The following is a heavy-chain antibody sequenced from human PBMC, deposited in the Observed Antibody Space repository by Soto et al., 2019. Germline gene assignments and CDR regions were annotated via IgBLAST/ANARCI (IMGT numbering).Heavy chain of an antibody. CDR2: IYYSGST. Sequence: TLSLTCTVSGGSISSGGYYWSWIRQHPGKGLEWIGYIYYSGSTYYNPSLKSRVTISVDTSKNQFSLKLSSVTAADTAVYYCARGGEVVTEYYYGMDVWGQGTTVTVSS. J-gene: IGHJ6*02. CDR3: ARGGEVVTEYYYGMDV. V-gene: IGHV4-31*03. CDR1: GGSISSGGYY. D-gene: IGHD2-15*01.